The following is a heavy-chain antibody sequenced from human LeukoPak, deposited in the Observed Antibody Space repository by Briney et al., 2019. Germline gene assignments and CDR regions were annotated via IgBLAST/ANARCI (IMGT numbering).Heavy chain of an antibody. CDR2: ISGSGGST. CDR1: GFTFSSYA. J-gene: IGHJ4*02. CDR3: AKDSGDYVGSFDY. Sequence: QAGGSLRLSCAASGFTFSSYAMSWVRQAPGKGLEWVSAISGSGGSTYYADSVKGRFTISRDNSKNTLYLQMNSLRAEKTAVYYCAKDSGDYVGSFDYWGQGTLVTVSS. D-gene: IGHD4-17*01. V-gene: IGHV3-23*01.